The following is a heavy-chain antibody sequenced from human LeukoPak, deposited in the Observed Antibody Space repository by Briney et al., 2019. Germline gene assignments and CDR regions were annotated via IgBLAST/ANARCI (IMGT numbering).Heavy chain of an antibody. CDR1: GFIFRTYG. Sequence: GGSLRLSCAASGFIFRTYGMNWVRQAPGKGLEYVSGITAGGGNTYYGDSLKGRFTISRDDSKDTLFLQMNSLRVEDTAVYYCAKGMYGAGGALDYWGRGSLVTVSS. D-gene: IGHD2-21*01. J-gene: IGHJ4*02. CDR2: ITAGGGNT. CDR3: AKGMYGAGGALDY. V-gene: IGHV3-23*01.